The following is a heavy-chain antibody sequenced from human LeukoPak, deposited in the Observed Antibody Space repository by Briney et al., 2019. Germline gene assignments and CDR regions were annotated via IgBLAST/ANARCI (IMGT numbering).Heavy chain of an antibody. J-gene: IGHJ6*02. CDR2: IYYSGST. D-gene: IGHD2-2*01. CDR3: ARLRCSSTSCYFYYYYYGMDV. V-gene: IGHV4-39*01. CDR1: GGSISSSSYY. Sequence: SETLSLTCTVSGGSISSSSYYWGWLRQPPGTGLEWIGSIYYSGSTYYNPSLKSRVTISVDTSKNQFSLKLSSVTAADTAVYYCARLRCSSTSCYFYYYYYGMDVWGQGTTVTVSS.